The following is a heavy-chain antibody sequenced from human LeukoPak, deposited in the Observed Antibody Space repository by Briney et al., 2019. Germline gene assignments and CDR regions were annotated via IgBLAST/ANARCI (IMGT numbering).Heavy chain of an antibody. D-gene: IGHD2/OR15-2a*01. CDR3: ARDSVRPFSEDFDY. CDR1: GFTFSSYW. Sequence: HPGGSLRLSCAASGFTFSSYWMSWVRQAPGKGLEWVANIKQDGSEKYYVDSVKGRFTISRDNAKNSLYLQMNSLRAEDTAEYYCARDSVRPFSEDFDYWGQGTLVTVSS. J-gene: IGHJ4*02. CDR2: IKQDGSEK. V-gene: IGHV3-7*01.